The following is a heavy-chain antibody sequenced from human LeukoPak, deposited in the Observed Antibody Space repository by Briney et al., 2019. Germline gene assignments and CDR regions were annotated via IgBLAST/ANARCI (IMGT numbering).Heavy chain of an antibody. D-gene: IGHD3-22*01. CDR2: ISYDGSNK. Sequence: PGRSLRLSCAASGFTFSSYAMHWVRQAPGKGLEWAAVISYDGSNKYYADSVKGRFTISRDNSKNTLYLQMNSLRAEDTAVYYCAREGDYYDSRGFDYWGQGTLVTVSS. V-gene: IGHV3-30-3*01. CDR1: GFTFSSYA. CDR3: AREGDYYDSRGFDY. J-gene: IGHJ4*02.